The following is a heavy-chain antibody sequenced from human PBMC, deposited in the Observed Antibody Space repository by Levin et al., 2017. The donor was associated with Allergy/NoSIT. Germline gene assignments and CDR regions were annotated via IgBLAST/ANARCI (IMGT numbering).Heavy chain of an antibody. CDR1: GFTFSSYA. CDR3: AKITMIVVVITRFDY. Sequence: AGGSLRLSCAASGFTFSSYAMSWVRQAPGKGLEWVSAISGSGGSTYYADSVKGRFTISRDNSKNTLYLQMNSLRAEDTAVYYCAKITMIVVVITRFDYWGQGTLVTVSS. V-gene: IGHV3-23*01. CDR2: ISGSGGST. D-gene: IGHD3-22*01. J-gene: IGHJ4*02.